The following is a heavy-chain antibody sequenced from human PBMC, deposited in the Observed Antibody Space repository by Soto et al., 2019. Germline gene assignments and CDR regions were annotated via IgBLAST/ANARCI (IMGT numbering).Heavy chain of an antibody. CDR1: GFTFDDYG. J-gene: IGHJ4*02. CDR3: ARDRSPGRYFDY. Sequence: EVQLVESGGGVVRPGGSLRLSCAASGFTFDDYGMSWVRQAPGKGLEWVSSVNWNGGSTGYADSVKGRFTISRDNAKNSLYLQMNSLRAEDTALSYCARDRSPGRYFDYWGQGTLVTVSS. V-gene: IGHV3-20*04. CDR2: VNWNGGST. D-gene: IGHD3-10*01.